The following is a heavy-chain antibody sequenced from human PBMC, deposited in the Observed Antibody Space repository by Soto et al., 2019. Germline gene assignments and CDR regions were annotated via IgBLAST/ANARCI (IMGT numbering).Heavy chain of an antibody. CDR1: GGSISSGNYY. CDR3: ATMGTPATGLYYFDY. V-gene: IGHV4-30-4*01. Sequence: QVQLQESGPGLVKPSQTLSLTCTVSGGSISSGNYYWSWIRQPPGKGLEWIGFISYGGRTYYSASLKSRFTLSVDTSKNQFSLNLSFVTAADTAVYYCATMGTPATGLYYFDYWGQGTLVTVSS. CDR2: ISYGGRT. D-gene: IGHD1-7*01. J-gene: IGHJ4*02.